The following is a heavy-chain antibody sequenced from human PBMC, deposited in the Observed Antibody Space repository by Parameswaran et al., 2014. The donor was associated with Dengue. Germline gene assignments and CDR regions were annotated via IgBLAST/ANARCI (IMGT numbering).Heavy chain of an antibody. J-gene: IGHJ4*02. V-gene: IGHV4-34*01. CDR1: GGSFSGCY. D-gene: IGHD2-15*01. CDR3: ARGRGYCSGGSCYSIGNYFDY. CDR2: INHSGST. Sequence: AGGSLRLSCAVYGGSFSGCYWSWIRQPPGKGLEWIGEINHSGSTNYNPSLKSRVTISVDTSKNQFSLKLSSVTAADTAVYYCARGRGYCSGGSCYSIGNYFDYWGQGTLVTVSS.